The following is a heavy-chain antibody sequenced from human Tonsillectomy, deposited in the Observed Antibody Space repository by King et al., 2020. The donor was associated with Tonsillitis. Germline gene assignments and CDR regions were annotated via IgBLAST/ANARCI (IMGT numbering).Heavy chain of an antibody. CDR1: GDSISSSY. V-gene: IGHV4-59*01. Sequence: QLQESGPGLVKPSETLSLTCTVSGDSISSSYRSWIRQPPGKGLEWIGYIYYSGNTNYNPSLKNRVTMSVDTSKNQFSLQLNSMTAADTAVYYCARDSRSAAGSYVFYGLDVWGQGTPVTVSS. CDR3: ARDSRSAAGSYVFYGLDV. D-gene: IGHD6-13*01. J-gene: IGHJ6*02. CDR2: IYYSGNT.